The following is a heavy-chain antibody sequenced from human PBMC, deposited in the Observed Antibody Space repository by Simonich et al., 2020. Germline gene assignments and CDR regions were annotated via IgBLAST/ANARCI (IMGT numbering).Heavy chain of an antibody. J-gene: IGHJ4*02. D-gene: IGHD2-15*01. Sequence: QVQLVESGGGVVQPGRSLRLSCAASRFTFSSYGMHWVRQAPGKGLEWVAVIWYDGSNKYYADSVKGRFTISRDNSKNTLYLQMNSLRAEDTAVYYCARDRYCSGGSCYYFDYWGQGTLVTVSS. CDR2: IWYDGSNK. CDR3: ARDRYCSGGSCYYFDY. CDR1: RFTFSSYG. V-gene: IGHV3-33*01.